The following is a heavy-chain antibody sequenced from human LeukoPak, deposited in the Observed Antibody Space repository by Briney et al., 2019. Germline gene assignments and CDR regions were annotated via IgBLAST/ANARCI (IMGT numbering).Heavy chain of an antibody. CDR1: GGTFSSYA. CDR2: IIPIFGTA. J-gene: IGHJ4*02. V-gene: IGHV1-69*13. D-gene: IGHD1-1*01. CDR3: ARGKLEDGGYFDY. Sequence: SVKVSCKASGGTFSSYAISRVRQAPGQGLEWMGGIIPIFGTANYAQKFQGRVTITADESTSTAYMELSSLRSEDTAVYYCARGKLEDGGYFDYWGQGTLVTVSS.